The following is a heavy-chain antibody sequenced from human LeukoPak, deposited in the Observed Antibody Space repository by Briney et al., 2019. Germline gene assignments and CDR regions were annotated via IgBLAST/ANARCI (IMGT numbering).Heavy chain of an antibody. CDR1: GFTFSSYE. D-gene: IGHD3-10*01. J-gene: IGHJ6*03. Sequence: PGGSLRLSCAASGFTFSSYEMNWVRQAPGKGLEWVSYISSSGSTIYYADSVKGRFTISRDNSKNTLYLQMNSLRAEDTAVYYCATNYYGPAYYYYMDVWGKGTTVTISS. CDR3: ATNYYGPAYYYYMDV. V-gene: IGHV3-48*03. CDR2: ISSSGSTI.